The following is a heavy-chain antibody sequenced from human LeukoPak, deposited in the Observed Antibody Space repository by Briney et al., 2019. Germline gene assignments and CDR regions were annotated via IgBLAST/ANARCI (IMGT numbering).Heavy chain of an antibody. D-gene: IGHD6-19*01. V-gene: IGHV3-23*01. Sequence: PGGSLRLSCTVSGFSVSTSGMSWVRQAQGKGLQTISAISVDGKSAYYADSVKGRFTISRDNSKNTLYLQMNSLRVEDTAVYYCAQGYSSGWYPHWGQGSLVSVSS. CDR1: GFSVSTSG. CDR3: AQGYSSGWYPH. J-gene: IGHJ4*02. CDR2: ISVDGKSA.